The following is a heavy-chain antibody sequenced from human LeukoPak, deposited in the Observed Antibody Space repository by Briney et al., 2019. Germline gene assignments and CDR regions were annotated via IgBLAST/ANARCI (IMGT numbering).Heavy chain of an antibody. CDR3: ARGSAMVRGVIIKNAFDI. D-gene: IGHD3-10*01. V-gene: IGHV4-59*01. CDR2: IYYSGST. Sequence: SETLSLTCTVSGGSISSYYWSWIRQPPGKGLEWIGYIYYSGSTNYNPSLKSRVTISVDTSKNQFSLKLSSVTAADTAVYYCARGSAMVRGVIIKNAFDIWGQGTMVTVSS. CDR1: GGSISSYY. J-gene: IGHJ3*02.